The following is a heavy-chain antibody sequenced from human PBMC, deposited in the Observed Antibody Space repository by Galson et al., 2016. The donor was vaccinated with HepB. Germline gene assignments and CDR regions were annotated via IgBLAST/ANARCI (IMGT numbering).Heavy chain of an antibody. D-gene: IGHD3-3*01. CDR1: GGSVSSGRYY. J-gene: IGHJ5*02. Sequence: SETLSLTCTVSGGSVSSGRYYWSWIRQPPGKGLEWIGYIYYSGSTNYNPSLKSRVNISEDTSKNQFSLNLTSVTAADTAVYYCAREPDFWSGYRWFDPWGQGTLVTVSS. CDR3: AREPDFWSGYRWFDP. V-gene: IGHV4-61*01. CDR2: IYYSGST.